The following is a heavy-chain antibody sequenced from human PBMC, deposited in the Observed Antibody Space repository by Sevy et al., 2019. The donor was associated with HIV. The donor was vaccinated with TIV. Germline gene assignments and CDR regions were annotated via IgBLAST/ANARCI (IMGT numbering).Heavy chain of an antibody. Sequence: GGSLRLSCAASGFTFSSYGMHWVRQAPGKGLEWVAVIWYDGSNKYYADSVKGRITISRDNSKNTLYLQMNSLRAEDTAVYYCARDFRYFGYGDYFDYWGQGTLVTVSS. CDR1: GFTFSSYG. D-gene: IGHD5-18*01. CDR2: IWYDGSNK. V-gene: IGHV3-33*01. CDR3: ARDFRYFGYGDYFDY. J-gene: IGHJ4*02.